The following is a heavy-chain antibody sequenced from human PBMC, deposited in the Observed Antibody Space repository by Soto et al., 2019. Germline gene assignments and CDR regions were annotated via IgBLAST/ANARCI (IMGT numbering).Heavy chain of an antibody. V-gene: IGHV3-23*01. CDR3: AKDSIVWLSPYYYYDMDV. CDR1: GFTFSSYA. CDR2: ISGSGGST. D-gene: IGHD2-21*01. Sequence: HLGGSLRLSCAASGFTFSSYAMSWVRQAPGKGLEWVSAISGSGGSTYYADSVKGRFTISRDNSKNTLYLQMNGLRAEDTAVYYCAKDSIVWLSPYYYYDMDVWGQGTTVTVSS. J-gene: IGHJ6*02.